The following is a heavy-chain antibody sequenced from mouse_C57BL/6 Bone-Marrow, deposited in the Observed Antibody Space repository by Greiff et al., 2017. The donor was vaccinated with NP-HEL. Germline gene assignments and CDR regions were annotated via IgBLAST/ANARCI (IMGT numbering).Heavy chain of an antibody. Sequence: EVQGVESGEGLVKPGGSLKLSCAASGFTFSSYAMSWVRQTPEKRLEWVAYISSGGDYIYYADTVKGRFTLSRDNARNTLYLQMISLKSEDTAMYYCTRDPFSNPFAYWGQGTLVTVSA. V-gene: IGHV5-9-1*02. CDR3: TRDPFSNPFAY. J-gene: IGHJ3*01. D-gene: IGHD2-5*01. CDR2: ISSGGDYI. CDR1: GFTFSSYA.